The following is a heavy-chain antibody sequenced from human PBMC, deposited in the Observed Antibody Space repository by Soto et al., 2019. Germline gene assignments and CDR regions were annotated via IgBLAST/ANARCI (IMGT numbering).Heavy chain of an antibody. CDR1: GFTFRSYS. CDR3: ARDHPRYCSGGSCILDV. V-gene: IGHV3-21*01. J-gene: IGHJ6*02. Sequence: GGSLRLSCSASGFTFRSYSMNWVRQAPGKGLEWVSSISSSSSYIYYADSVKGRFTISRDNAKNSLYLQMNSLRAEDTAVYYCARDHPRYCSGGSCILDVWGQGTTVPVSS. D-gene: IGHD2-15*01. CDR2: ISSSSSYI.